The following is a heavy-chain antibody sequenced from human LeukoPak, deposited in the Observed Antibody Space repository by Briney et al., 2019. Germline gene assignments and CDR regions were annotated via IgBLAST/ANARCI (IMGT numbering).Heavy chain of an antibody. D-gene: IGHD3-16*02. CDR2: IIPIFGTA. Sequence: EASVKVSCKASGGTFSSYAISWVRQAPGQGPEWMGGIIPIFGTANYAQNFQGRVTITADESTSTACMELSSLRSEDTAVYYCARDKRGSYRSESPGPATDWGQGTLVTVSS. J-gene: IGHJ4*02. CDR1: GGTFSSYA. CDR3: ARDKRGSYRSESPGPATD. V-gene: IGHV1-69*13.